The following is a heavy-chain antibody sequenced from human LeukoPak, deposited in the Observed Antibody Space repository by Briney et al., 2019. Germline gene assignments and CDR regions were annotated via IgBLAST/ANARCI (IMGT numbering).Heavy chain of an antibody. D-gene: IGHD3-16*01. CDR3: TRGWGPDY. CDR1: GFTFRSYW. V-gene: IGHV3-49*04. J-gene: IGHJ4*02. CDR2: IRSKAYGGTT. Sequence: GGSLRLSCAASGFTFRSYWMSWVRQAPGKGLEWVGFIRSKAYGGTTEYAASVKGRFTISRDDSKSIAYLQMNSLKTEDTAVYYCTRGWGPDYWGQGTLVTVSS.